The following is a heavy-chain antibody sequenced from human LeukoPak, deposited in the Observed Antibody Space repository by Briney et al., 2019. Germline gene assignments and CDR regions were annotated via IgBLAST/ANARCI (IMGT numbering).Heavy chain of an antibody. D-gene: IGHD2-15*01. CDR3: ARGGYCSGGSCYSFDY. CDR1: GGTFSSYA. CDR2: IIPIFGTA. J-gene: IGHJ4*02. V-gene: IGHV1-69*01. Sequence: SVKVSCKASGGTFSSYAISWVRQARGQGLEWMGGIIPIFGTASYAQKFQGRVTITADESTSTAYMELSSLRSEDTAVYYCARGGYCSGGSCYSFDYWGQGTLVTVSS.